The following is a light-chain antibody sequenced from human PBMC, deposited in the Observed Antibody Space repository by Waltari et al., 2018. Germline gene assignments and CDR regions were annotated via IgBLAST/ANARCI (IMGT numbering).Light chain of an antibody. CDR1: QGISNY. J-gene: IGKJ4*01. Sequence: DIQMTQSPSSLSASVGDRVTITCRASQGISNYSAWYQQKPGNVPKLLIYAASILQPGVPSRFSGTGSGAYFTLTISSLQPEDVATYYCQKYNSDPLTFGGGTKVEIK. V-gene: IGKV1-27*01. CDR3: QKYNSDPLT. CDR2: AAS.